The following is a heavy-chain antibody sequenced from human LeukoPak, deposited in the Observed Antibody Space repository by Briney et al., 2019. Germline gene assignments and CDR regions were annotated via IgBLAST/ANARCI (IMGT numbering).Heavy chain of an antibody. CDR2: IWYDGSKK. CDR3: AKGAGLVYYYDSSGYIDY. D-gene: IGHD3-22*01. Sequence: GGSLRLSCAASGFTFSSYDMHWVRQAPGKGLEWVAFIWYDGSKKYYADSVKGRFTISRDNSKNTLYLQMNSLRAEDTAVYYCAKGAGLVYYYDSSGYIDYWGQGTLVTVSS. J-gene: IGHJ4*02. CDR1: GFTFSSYD. V-gene: IGHV3-30*02.